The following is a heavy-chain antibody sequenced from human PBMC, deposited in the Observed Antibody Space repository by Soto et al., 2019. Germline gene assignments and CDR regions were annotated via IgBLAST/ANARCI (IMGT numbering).Heavy chain of an antibody. CDR1: GGSISSSSYY. CDR2: IYYSGST. Sequence: QLQLQESGPGLVKPSETLSLTCTVSGGSISSSSYYWGWIRQPPGKGLEWIGSIYYSGSTYYNPSLKSRVTISVDTSKNQFSLKLSSVTAADTAVYYCASVPVGATGLQDDYWGQGTLVTVSS. J-gene: IGHJ4*02. V-gene: IGHV4-39*01. CDR3: ASVPVGATGLQDDY. D-gene: IGHD1-26*01.